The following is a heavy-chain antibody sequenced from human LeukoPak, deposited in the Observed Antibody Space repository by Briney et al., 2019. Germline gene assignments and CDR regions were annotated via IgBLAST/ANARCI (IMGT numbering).Heavy chain of an antibody. V-gene: IGHV4-39*07. CDR3: ARVAGCSTSCDRSSWFDP. J-gene: IGHJ5*02. CDR1: GAPISTSSYS. D-gene: IGHD2-2*01. CDR2: TYYTGSP. Sequence: ASETLSLICTVPGAPISTSSYSWAGIRQPPGKGLEWIASTYYTGSPYYNPPLKSRDTISVDTSKNQFSLKLSSVTAADTAVYYCARVAGCSTSCDRSSWFDP.